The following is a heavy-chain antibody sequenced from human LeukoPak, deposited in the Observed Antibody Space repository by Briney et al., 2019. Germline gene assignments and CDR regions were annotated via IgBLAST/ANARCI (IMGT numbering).Heavy chain of an antibody. Sequence: SETLSLTCAISGGSVYSNSAGWNWHRPAQWRGLEWLGRSYCRSKWYTDFEVSVKSRITITPNTSKNQFSLQLNSVTAEDTAVYYCARGGKTIRFLAVHYMDVWGKGTTVIVS. J-gene: IGHJ6*03. CDR2: SYCRSKWYT. CDR3: ARGGKTIRFLAVHYMDV. V-gene: IGHV6-1*01. D-gene: IGHD3-3*01. CDR1: GGSVYSNSAG.